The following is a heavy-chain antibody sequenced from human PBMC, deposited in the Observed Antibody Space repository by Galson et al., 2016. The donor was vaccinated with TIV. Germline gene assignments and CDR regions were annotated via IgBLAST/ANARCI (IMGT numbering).Heavy chain of an antibody. Sequence: ETLSLTCTVSGGSISSNSYYWAWIRQPPGKGPEWIGSIYYTGTTYYSPSLESRVTISKDTSKNQFSLKVNSLTAADTAEYYCARWRFGVVVPHAVSQKWFDPWGRGTQVTVSS. CDR3: ARWRFGVVVPHAVSQKWFDP. J-gene: IGHJ5*02. CDR1: GGSISSNSYY. V-gene: IGHV4-39*01. D-gene: IGHD2-2*01. CDR2: IYYTGTT.